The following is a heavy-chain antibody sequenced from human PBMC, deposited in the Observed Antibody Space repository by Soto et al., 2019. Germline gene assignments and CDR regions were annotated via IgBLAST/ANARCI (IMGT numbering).Heavy chain of an antibody. Sequence: PGGSLGLSCAASGFTFSSYAMNWVRQAPGKGLEWVSAISGSAATTHFADSVKGRFTISRDNSKNTLYLQMNSLRAEDTAVYYCARDRSFYDGTGSYSHPSWCLGTVVTVSS. J-gene: IGHJ4*02. CDR1: GFTFSSYA. CDR3: ARDRSFYDGTGSYSHPS. D-gene: IGHD3-22*01. V-gene: IGHV3-23*01. CDR2: ISGSAATT.